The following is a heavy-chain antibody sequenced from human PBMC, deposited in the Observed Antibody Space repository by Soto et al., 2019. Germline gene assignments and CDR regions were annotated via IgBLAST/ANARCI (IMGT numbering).Heavy chain of an antibody. Sequence: QVQLQESGPGLVKPSQTLSLTCTVSGGSINSGDYYWSWVRQVPGKGLEWIGFISYSGNTHYNPSLESRVTISKDTSKNQFSLRLNSMTAADSAVYYCAREVSPNSRGWYTVLVRWFDPWGKGTLVTVSS. D-gene: IGHD6-19*01. J-gene: IGHJ5*02. V-gene: IGHV4-31*03. CDR3: AREVSPNSRGWYTVLVRWFDP. CDR1: GGSINSGDYY. CDR2: ISYSGNT.